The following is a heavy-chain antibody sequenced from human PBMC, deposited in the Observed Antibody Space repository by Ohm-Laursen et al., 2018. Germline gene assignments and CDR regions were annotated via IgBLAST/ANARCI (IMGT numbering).Heavy chain of an antibody. D-gene: IGHD5-12*01. CDR1: GYTFTGYY. V-gene: IGHV1-2*02. CDR3: ARAPGGYDYDY. Sequence: ASVKVSCNASGYTFTGYYMHWVRQAPGQGLEWMGWTNPNSGGTNYAQKFQGRVTMTRDTSISTAYMELSRLRSDDTAVYYCARAPGGYDYDYWGQGTLVTVSS. J-gene: IGHJ4*02. CDR2: TNPNSGGT.